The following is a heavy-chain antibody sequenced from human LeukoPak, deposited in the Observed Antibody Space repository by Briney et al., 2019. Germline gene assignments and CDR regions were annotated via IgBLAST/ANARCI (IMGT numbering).Heavy chain of an antibody. D-gene: IGHD6-19*01. V-gene: IGHV1-18*04. Sequence: ASVKGSCKASGYTFTSYGISWVRQAPGRGLEWMGWISAYNGNTNYAQKLQGRVTMTTDTSTSTAYMELRSLRSDDTAVYYCARSPKRYSSGWYSDYWGQGTLVTVSS. CDR3: ARSPKRYSSGWYSDY. CDR2: ISAYNGNT. CDR1: GYTFTSYG. J-gene: IGHJ4*02.